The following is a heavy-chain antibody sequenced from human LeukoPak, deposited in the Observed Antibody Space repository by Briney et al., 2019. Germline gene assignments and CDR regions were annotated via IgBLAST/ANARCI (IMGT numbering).Heavy chain of an antibody. D-gene: IGHD6-19*01. J-gene: IGHJ4*02. CDR2: ISYEGSKQ. CDR1: GFSFSTYG. CDR3: ARAPYTSGWYFAFDY. Sequence: PGRSLRLSCAASGFSFSTYGMHWVRQAPGKGLEWVALISYEGSKQNYADSVKGRFTISRDNSQNTLYLEMSGLRTEDTAVYYCARAPYTSGWYFAFDYWGQGTLVTVSS. V-gene: IGHV3-30*19.